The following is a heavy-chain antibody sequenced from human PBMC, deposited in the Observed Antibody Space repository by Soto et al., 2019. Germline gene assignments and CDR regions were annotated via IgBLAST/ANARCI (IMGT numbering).Heavy chain of an antibody. V-gene: IGHV1-8*01. Sequence: ASVKVSCKASGYTFTGYDINWVRQATGQGLEWMGWMNPNSGNTGYAQKFQGRVTMTRNTSISTANMELSSLRSEDTAVNYCAGVSPHYYMDVWGKGTTVPVSS. J-gene: IGHJ6*03. CDR3: AGVSPHYYMDV. CDR2: MNPNSGNT. CDR1: GYTFTGYD.